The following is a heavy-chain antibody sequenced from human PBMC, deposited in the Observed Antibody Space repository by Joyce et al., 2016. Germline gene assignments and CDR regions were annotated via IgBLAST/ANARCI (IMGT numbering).Heavy chain of an antibody. J-gene: IGHJ3*01. V-gene: IGHV1-69*12. CDR1: GGSFSAQS. Sequence: QVRLVQSGAEVKMPGSWVQVSCTASGGSFSAQSFNWVRQAPGQGLEWMGGIIPIMSTPHYAQRFRGKVAITADASAQTFFMELRSLTVDDTATYYCASSVAGYCSEATCPRPLDVWGPGTRVIVS. CDR2: IIPIMSTP. D-gene: IGHD2-15*01. CDR3: ASSVAGYCSEATCPRPLDV.